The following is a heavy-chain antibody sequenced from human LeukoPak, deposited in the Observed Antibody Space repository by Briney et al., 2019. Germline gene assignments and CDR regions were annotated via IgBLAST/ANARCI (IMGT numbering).Heavy chain of an antibody. Sequence: PGGSLRLSCAASGFTVTNFAMHWVRQAPGKGLEWVTLILYSADNTYYADPVKGRFTISRDNAKNSLYLQMNSLRAEDTAVYYCARDYDYGDYSMDAFDIWGQGTMVTVSS. CDR1: GFTVTNFA. CDR3: ARDYDYGDYSMDAFDI. D-gene: IGHD4-17*01. J-gene: IGHJ3*02. V-gene: IGHV3-30*04. CDR2: ILYSADNT.